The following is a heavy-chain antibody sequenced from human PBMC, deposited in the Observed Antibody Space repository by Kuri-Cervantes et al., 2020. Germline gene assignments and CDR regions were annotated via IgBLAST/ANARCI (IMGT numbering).Heavy chain of an antibody. CDR2: MNPNSGNT. D-gene: IGHD3-3*01. Sequence: ASVKVSCKASGYTFTSYDINWVRQATGQGLEWMGWMNPNSGNTGYAQKFQGRVTMTRNTSISTAYMELSSLRSDDTAVYYCARVHYDFWSGPTDYWGQGTLVTVSS. J-gene: IGHJ4*02. V-gene: IGHV1-8*01. CDR1: GYTFTSYD. CDR3: ARVHYDFWSGPTDY.